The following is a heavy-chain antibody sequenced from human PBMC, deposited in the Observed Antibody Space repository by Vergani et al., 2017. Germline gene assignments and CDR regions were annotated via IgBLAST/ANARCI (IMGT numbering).Heavy chain of an antibody. CDR1: GGTFSSYA. D-gene: IGHD2-2*01. Sequence: QVQLVQSGAEVKKPGSSVKVSCKASGGTFSSYAISWVRQAPGQGLEWMGGIIPIFGTANYEQKFQGRVTITADESTSTAYMELSSLGSEDTAVYYCAKGGDIVVVPAAKYYYYYMDVWGKGTTVTVSS. V-gene: IGHV1-69*01. J-gene: IGHJ6*03. CDR2: IIPIFGTA. CDR3: AKGGDIVVVPAAKYYYYYMDV.